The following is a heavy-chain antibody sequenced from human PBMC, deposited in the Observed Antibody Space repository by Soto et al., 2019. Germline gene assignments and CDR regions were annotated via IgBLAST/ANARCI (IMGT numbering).Heavy chain of an antibody. Sequence: PSETLSLTCTVSGGSITSSYWSWIRRPPGKGLEWIAYIYDTGISGYTPSTSYNPSLKSRVTMSVDTSKSQFSLKLTSVTAADTAVYYCARGEDEFFYYGLDVWGQGTTVTVSS. V-gene: IGHV4-59*01. CDR1: GGSITSSY. CDR2: IYDTGISGYTPST. D-gene: IGHD3-10*01. CDR3: ARGEDEFFYYGLDV. J-gene: IGHJ6*02.